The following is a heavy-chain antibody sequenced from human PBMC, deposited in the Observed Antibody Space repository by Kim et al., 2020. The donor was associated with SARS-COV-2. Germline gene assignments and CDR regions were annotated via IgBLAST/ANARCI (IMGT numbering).Heavy chain of an antibody. D-gene: IGHD3-3*01. Sequence: VKGRFTISRDDSKNTAYLQMNSLKTEDTAVYYCTRHSEWLFPYYYYGMDVWGQGTTVTVSS. V-gene: IGHV3-73*01. J-gene: IGHJ6*02. CDR3: TRHSEWLFPYYYYGMDV.